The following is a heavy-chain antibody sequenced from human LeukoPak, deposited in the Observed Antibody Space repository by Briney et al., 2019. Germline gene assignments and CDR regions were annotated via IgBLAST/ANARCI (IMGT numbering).Heavy chain of an antibody. J-gene: IGHJ6*02. CDR1: GYNFITYW. D-gene: IGHD1-1*01. CDR3: ARHRVDINSPRGMDV. V-gene: IGHV5-51*01. Sequence: GESLKISCKGSGYNFITYWIGWVRQMPGKGLEWMGIIYPGNSVTRYSPSFQGQVTLSADKSISTAYLQWSSLKASDTAMYYCARHRVDINSPRGMDVWGQGTTVTVSS. CDR2: IYPGNSVT.